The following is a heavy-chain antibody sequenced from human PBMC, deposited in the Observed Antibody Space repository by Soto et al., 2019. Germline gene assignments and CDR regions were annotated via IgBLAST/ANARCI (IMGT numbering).Heavy chain of an antibody. J-gene: IGHJ6*03. D-gene: IGHD2-15*01. V-gene: IGHV3-21*01. CDR1: GFTFSSYS. CDR2: ISSSSSYI. CDR3: ARDVVVVVAAPWGYYYMDV. Sequence: GGSLRLSCAASGFTFSSYSMNWVRQAPGKGLEWVSSISSSSSYIYYADSVKGRFTISRDNAKNLLYLQMNSLRAEDTAVYYCARDVVVVVAAPWGYYYMDVWGKGTTVTVSS.